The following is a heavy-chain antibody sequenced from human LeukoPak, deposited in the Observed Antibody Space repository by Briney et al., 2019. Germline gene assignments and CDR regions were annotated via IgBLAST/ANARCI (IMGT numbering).Heavy chain of an antibody. D-gene: IGHD4-23*01. CDR2: ISYDGSNK. V-gene: IGHV3-30-3*01. CDR1: GFTFSSYA. Sequence: GGSLRLSCAASGFTFSSYAMHWVRQAPGKGLEWVAVISYDGSNKYYADSVKGRFTISRDNSKNTLYLQMNSLRAEDTAVYYCARDHYGGKAHYYYGMDVWGQGTTVTVSS. J-gene: IGHJ6*02. CDR3: ARDHYGGKAHYYYGMDV.